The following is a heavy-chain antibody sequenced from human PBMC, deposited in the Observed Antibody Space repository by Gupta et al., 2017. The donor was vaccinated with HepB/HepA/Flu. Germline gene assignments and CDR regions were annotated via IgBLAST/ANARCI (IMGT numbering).Heavy chain of an antibody. CDR2: ISYDGSNK. CDR3: ARDTMTTVTNGGADAFDI. V-gene: IGHV3-30-3*01. CDR1: GFTFSSYA. D-gene: IGHD4-17*01. J-gene: IGHJ3*02. Sequence: QVQLVESGGGVVQPGGSLRLCCAASGFTFSSYAMHWVRQAPGKGLEWVAVISYDGSNKYYADSVKGRFTISRDNSKNTLYLQMNSLRAEDTAVYYCARDTMTTVTNGGADAFDIWGQGTMVTVSS.